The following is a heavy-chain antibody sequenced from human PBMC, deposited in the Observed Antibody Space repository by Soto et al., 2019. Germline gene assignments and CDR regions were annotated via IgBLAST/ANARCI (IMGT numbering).Heavy chain of an antibody. CDR1: GFTFSSYG. Sequence: GGSLRLSCAASGFTFSSYGMHWVRQAPGKGLEWVALISYDGSNKYYPDSVKGRFTISRDNSKNTLYLQMNSLRTEDTAVYYCAAGLYFFDYCGKGTLVTVSS. CDR2: ISYDGSNK. CDR3: AAGLYFFDY. D-gene: IGHD6-13*01. J-gene: IGHJ4*02. V-gene: IGHV3-30*03.